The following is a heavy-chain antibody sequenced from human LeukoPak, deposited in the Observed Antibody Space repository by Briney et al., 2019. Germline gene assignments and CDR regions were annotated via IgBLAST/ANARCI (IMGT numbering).Heavy chain of an antibody. CDR3: ARRGFDF. D-gene: IGHD3-10*01. Sequence: ASVKVSCKASGYTFTNYYMHWVRQAPGQGLEWMGITNPSGSSTTYAQKFQGRVTMTRDTSTSTVYMELSSLRSEDTAVYFCARRGFDFWGQGTLAAVSS. V-gene: IGHV1-46*01. CDR1: GYTFTNYY. CDR2: TNPSGSST. J-gene: IGHJ4*02.